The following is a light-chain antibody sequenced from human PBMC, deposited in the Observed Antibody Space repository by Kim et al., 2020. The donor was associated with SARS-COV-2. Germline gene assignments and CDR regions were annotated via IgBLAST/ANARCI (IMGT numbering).Light chain of an antibody. Sequence: SITITSSGTSSDVAGYNYVSWYQQYPGKAPKRIIYYVSVRPSGVSNRFSGSKSGNAASLTISGLQSEDEADYYCISYTGISTMVFGGGTKLTVL. J-gene: IGLJ2*01. V-gene: IGLV2-14*04. CDR2: YVS. CDR3: ISYTGISTMV. CDR1: SSDVAGYNY.